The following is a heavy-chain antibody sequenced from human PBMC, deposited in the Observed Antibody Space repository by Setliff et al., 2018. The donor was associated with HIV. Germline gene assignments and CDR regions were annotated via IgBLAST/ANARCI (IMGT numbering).Heavy chain of an antibody. J-gene: IGHJ4*02. CDR3: ARDAAADY. CDR1: GFDLSSYE. CDR2: MSGSGSTL. V-gene: IGHV3-48*03. Sequence: PGGSLRLSCAASGFDLSSYEMNWVRQAPGKGLEWVSYMSGSGSTLYYANSVRGRFTISRDNAKNSLYLQMRSLRVDDTAVYYCARDAAADYWGPGTLVTVSS. D-gene: IGHD2-15*01.